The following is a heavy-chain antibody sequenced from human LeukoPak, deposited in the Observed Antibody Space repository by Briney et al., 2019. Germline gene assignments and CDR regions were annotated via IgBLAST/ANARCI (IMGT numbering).Heavy chain of an antibody. CDR1: GGSISSSNW. CDR2: IYHSGST. V-gene: IGHV4-4*02. CDR3: ATATGTSSLYYFDY. Sequence: SETLSLTCAVSGGSISSSNWWSWVRQPPEKGLEWIGEIYHSGSTNYNPSLKSRVTVSVDTSKNQFSLKLSSVTAADTAVYYCATATGTSSLYYFDYWGQGTLVTVSS. J-gene: IGHJ4*02. D-gene: IGHD1-1*01.